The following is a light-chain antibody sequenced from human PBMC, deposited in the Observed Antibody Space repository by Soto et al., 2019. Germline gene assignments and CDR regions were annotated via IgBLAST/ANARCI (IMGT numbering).Light chain of an antibody. CDR1: QTVSSNY. CDR2: GAS. CDR3: QQYGSPLPIT. V-gene: IGKV3-20*01. J-gene: IGKJ5*01. Sequence: IGLTQAPDTLSLSPGERATLSCRAIQTVSSNYLAWYQQKPGQVPRLLIYGASSRATGIPDRFSGSGSGTDLPLIISRLEPEDFAVYYCQQYGSPLPITFGQGTRLEIK.